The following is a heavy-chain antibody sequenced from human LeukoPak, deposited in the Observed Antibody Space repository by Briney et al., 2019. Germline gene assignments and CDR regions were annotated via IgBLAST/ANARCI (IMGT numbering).Heavy chain of an antibody. CDR2: ISGSGNNP. CDR1: GFTFSTYA. J-gene: IGHJ6*03. CDR3: ARDQRDAYNYYYYMDV. D-gene: IGHD5-24*01. Sequence: GGSLRLSCAASGFTFSTYAMAWVRQAPGKGLEWVSAISGSGNNPFYADSVKGRFTTSRDNSKNTLYLQMNSLRAEDTAVYYCARDQRDAYNYYYYMDVWGKGTTVTVSS. V-gene: IGHV3-23*01.